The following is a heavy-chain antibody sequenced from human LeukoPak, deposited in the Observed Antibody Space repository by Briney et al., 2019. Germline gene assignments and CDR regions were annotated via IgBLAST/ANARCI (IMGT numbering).Heavy chain of an antibody. D-gene: IGHD1-26*01. Sequence: ASVKVSCKVSGYTLTELSMHWVRQAPGRGLEWMGGFDPEDGETIYAQKFQGRVTMTEDTSTDTAYMELSSLRSEDTAVYYCATVMAVGATVAFDIWGQGTMVTVSS. J-gene: IGHJ3*02. CDR1: GYTLTELS. V-gene: IGHV1-24*01. CDR3: ATVMAVGATVAFDI. CDR2: FDPEDGET.